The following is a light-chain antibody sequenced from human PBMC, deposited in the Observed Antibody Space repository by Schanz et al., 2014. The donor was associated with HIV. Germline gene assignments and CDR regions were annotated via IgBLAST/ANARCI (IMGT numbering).Light chain of an antibody. CDR3: AAWDVNLNGPV. V-gene: IGLV2-11*01. J-gene: IGLJ2*01. CDR1: SSDVGGYDY. Sequence: QSALTQPRSVSGSPGQSVTISCTGTSSDVGGYDYVSWYQQHPGKAPKLMIYDVTKRPSGVPDRFSGSKSGTSASLAISGLQSEDEADYYCAAWDVNLNGPVFGGGTKLTVL. CDR2: DVT.